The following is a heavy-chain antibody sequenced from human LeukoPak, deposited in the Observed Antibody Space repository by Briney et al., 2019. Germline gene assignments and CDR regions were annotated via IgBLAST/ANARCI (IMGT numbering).Heavy chain of an antibody. J-gene: IGHJ3*02. CDR2: IWDDGSNK. D-gene: IGHD1-1*01. V-gene: IGHV3-33*01. CDR1: GFTFGHYG. CDR3: ARDLGTTGTRRGAFDI. Sequence: GGSLRLSCAASGFTFGHYGMHWVRQAPGKGLEWVAIIWDDGSNKYYSDSVKGRFTISRDNSKNTLYLQMNSLRAEDTAVYYCARDLGTTGTRRGAFDIWGQGTMVTVSS.